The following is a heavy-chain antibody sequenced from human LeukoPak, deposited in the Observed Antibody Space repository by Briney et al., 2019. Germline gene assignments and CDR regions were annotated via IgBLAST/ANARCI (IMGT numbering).Heavy chain of an antibody. Sequence: SETLSLTCAVYGGSFSGYYWSWIRQPPGKGLEWTGEINHSGSTNYNPSLKSRVTISVDTSENQFSLKLSSVTAADTAVYYCARDGYSGNDGLWGQGSLVTVSS. V-gene: IGHV4-34*01. D-gene: IGHD5-12*01. CDR3: ARDGYSGNDGL. CDR1: GGSFSGYY. J-gene: IGHJ4*02. CDR2: INHSGST.